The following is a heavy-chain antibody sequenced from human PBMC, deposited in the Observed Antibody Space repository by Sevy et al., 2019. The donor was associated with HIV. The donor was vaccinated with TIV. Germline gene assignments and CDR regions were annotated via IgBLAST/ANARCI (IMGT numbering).Heavy chain of an antibody. J-gene: IGHJ6*03. CDR2: IYTCGST. Sequence: SETLSLTCTVSGGSISSYYWSWIRQPAGKGLEWIGRIYTCGSTNYNPSLKSRVTMSVDTSKNQFSLKLSSVTAADTAVYYCARGASSSWYSNYYYMGVWGKGTTVTVSS. D-gene: IGHD6-13*01. CDR1: GGSISSYY. CDR3: ARGASSSWYSNYYYMGV. V-gene: IGHV4-4*07.